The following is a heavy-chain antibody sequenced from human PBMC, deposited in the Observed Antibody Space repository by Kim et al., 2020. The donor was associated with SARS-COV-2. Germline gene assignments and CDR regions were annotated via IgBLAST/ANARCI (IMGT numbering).Heavy chain of an antibody. Sequence: QKVQGGVTMTRNTSISTANMELSSLRSEDTAVYYCARGGGGYGDDPFDYWGQGTLVTVSS. CDR3: ARGGGGYGDDPFDY. J-gene: IGHJ4*02. D-gene: IGHD5-12*01. V-gene: IGHV1-8*01.